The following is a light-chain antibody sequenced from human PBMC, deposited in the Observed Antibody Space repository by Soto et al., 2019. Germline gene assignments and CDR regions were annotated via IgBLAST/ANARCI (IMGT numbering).Light chain of an antibody. CDR1: SSDVGGYNY. CDR2: EVS. CDR3: CSYAGSYTLRV. J-gene: IGLJ3*02. V-gene: IGLV2-11*01. Sequence: QSALTQPASVSGSPGQSITISCTGTSSDVGGYNYVSWYQQHPGKAPKLMIYEVSKRPSGVPDRFSGSKSGNTASLTISGLQAEDEADYYCCSYAGSYTLRVFGGGTQLTVL.